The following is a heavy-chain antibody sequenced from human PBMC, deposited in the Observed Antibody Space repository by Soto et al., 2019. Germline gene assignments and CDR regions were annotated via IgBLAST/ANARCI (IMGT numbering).Heavy chain of an antibody. CDR3: ARSPRSWAQYYYYGMDV. V-gene: IGHV4-59*01. CDR2: IYYSGST. CDR1: GGSISSYY. Sequence: SETLSLTCTVSGGSISSYYWSWIRQPPGKGLEWIGYIYYSGSTNYNPSLKSRVTISVDTSKNQFSLKLSSVTAADTAVYYCARSPRSWAQYYYYGMDVWGQGTTVTVSS. D-gene: IGHD6-13*01. J-gene: IGHJ6*02.